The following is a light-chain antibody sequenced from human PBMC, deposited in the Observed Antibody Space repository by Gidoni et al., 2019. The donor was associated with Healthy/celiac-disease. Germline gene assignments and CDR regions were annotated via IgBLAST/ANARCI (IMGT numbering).Light chain of an antibody. CDR2: NAS. Sequence: DTQMTQSPSTLSASVGDRVTITCRASQSISTWLAWYQQKPGKAPKVMIYNASTLESGVPSRFSGSGSGTEFTLTISSLQPDDFATYYCQQYNTLMCSFGQGTKLEIK. J-gene: IGKJ2*04. V-gene: IGKV1-5*03. CDR1: QSISTW. CDR3: QQYNTLMCS.